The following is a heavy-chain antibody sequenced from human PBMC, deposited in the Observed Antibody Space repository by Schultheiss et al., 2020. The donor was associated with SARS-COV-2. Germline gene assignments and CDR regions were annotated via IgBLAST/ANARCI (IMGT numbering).Heavy chain of an antibody. J-gene: IGHJ4*02. CDR2: ISSSGSTI. CDR3: ARGGDDSSGYYPSPFDY. Sequence: GGSLRLSCAASGFTFSSYSMNWVRQAPGKGLEWVSYISSSGSTIYYADSVKGRFTISRDNAKNSLYLQMNSLRAEDTAVYYCARGGDDSSGYYPSPFDYWGQGTLVTVSS. CDR1: GFTFSSYS. D-gene: IGHD3-22*01. V-gene: IGHV3-48*04.